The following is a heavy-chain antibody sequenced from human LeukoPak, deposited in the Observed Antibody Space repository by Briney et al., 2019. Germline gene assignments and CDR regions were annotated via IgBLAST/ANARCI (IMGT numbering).Heavy chain of an antibody. CDR2: IYYSGST. Sequence: PSETLSLTCSVSAGSISRYYWSXXRQPPGKGLEWIGYIYYSGSTNSNPSLKSRVTMSVDTSKNQFSLKLRSVTAADTAVYYCARLGRQQTLRDYWGQGTLVTVSS. D-gene: IGHD6-13*01. CDR3: ARLGRQQTLRDY. V-gene: IGHV4-59*01. J-gene: IGHJ4*02. CDR1: AGSISRYY.